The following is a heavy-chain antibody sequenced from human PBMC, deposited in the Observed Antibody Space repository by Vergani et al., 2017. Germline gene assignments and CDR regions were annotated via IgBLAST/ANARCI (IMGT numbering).Heavy chain of an antibody. CDR1: GFTFDDYT. CDR2: ISWDGGST. CDR3: AKDKXYERHGDYGSYFDY. V-gene: IGHV3-43*01. Sequence: EVQLVESGGVVVQPGGSLRLSCAASGFTFDDYTMHWVRQAPGKGLEWVSLISWDGGSTYYADSVKGRFTISRDNSKNSLYLQMNSLRTEDTALYYCAKDKXYERHGDYGSYFDYWGQGTLVTVSS. J-gene: IGHJ4*02. D-gene: IGHD4-17*01.